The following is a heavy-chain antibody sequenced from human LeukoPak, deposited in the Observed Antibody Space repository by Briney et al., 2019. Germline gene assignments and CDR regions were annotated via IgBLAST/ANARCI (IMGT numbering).Heavy chain of an antibody. D-gene: IGHD3-3*01. CDR3: ARGIISSPRVWSGFVYNWFDP. V-gene: IGHV4-59*12. CDR1: GGSMRNNY. Sequence: PSETLSLTCTVSGGSMRNNYWAWIRQPPGKGLEYIGYIYYAGGTNYNPSLKTRVTISVDTSKNQFSLKLSSVTAADTAVYYCARGIISSPRVWSGFVYNWFDPWGQGTLVTVSS. CDR2: IYYAGGT. J-gene: IGHJ5*02.